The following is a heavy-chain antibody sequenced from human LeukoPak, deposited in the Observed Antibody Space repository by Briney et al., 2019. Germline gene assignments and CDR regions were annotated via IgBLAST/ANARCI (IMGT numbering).Heavy chain of an antibody. CDR2: INSDGSST. V-gene: IGHV3-74*01. Sequence: GGSLRLSCAASGFTFDDYAMHWVRQAPGKGLVWVSRINSDGSSTSYADSVKGRFTISRDNAKNTLYLQMNSLRAEDTAVYYCARDSGRYYYYYYMDVWGKGTTVTISS. D-gene: IGHD3-10*01. J-gene: IGHJ6*03. CDR3: ARDSGRYYYYYYMDV. CDR1: GFTFDDYA.